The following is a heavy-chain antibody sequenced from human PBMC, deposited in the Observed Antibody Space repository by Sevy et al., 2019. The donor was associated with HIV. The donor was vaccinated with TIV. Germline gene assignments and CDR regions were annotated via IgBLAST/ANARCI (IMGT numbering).Heavy chain of an antibody. Sequence: ASVKVSCKASGYTFTSYTISWVRQAPGQGLEWMGWISAYNGNTNYPQNLQGRVTMTTDTSTNTAYMELRSRGSGDTVVYYRAFGAFGPSFDIWGQGKMVTV. CDR2: ISAYNGNT. CDR3: AFGAFGPSFDI. D-gene: IGHD3-10*01. J-gene: IGHJ3*02. CDR1: GYTFTSYT. V-gene: IGHV1-18*04.